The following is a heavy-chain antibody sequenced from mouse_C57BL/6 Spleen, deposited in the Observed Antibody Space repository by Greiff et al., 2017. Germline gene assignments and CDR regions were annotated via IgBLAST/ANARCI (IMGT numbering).Heavy chain of an antibody. V-gene: IGHV1-69*01. J-gene: IGHJ2*01. CDR1: GYTFTSYW. CDR3: ARSYGSSYYFDY. Sequence: VQLQQPGAELVMPGASVKLSCKASGYTFTSYWMNWVKQRPGQGLEWIGEIDPSDSYTNYNQKFKGKSTLTVDKSSSTAYMQLSSLTSEDSAVYYCARSYGSSYYFDYWGQGTTLSVSS. CDR2: IDPSDSYT. D-gene: IGHD1-1*01.